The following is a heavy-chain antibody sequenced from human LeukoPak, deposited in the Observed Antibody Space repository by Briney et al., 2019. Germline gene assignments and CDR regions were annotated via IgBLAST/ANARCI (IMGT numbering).Heavy chain of an antibody. CDR2: INHGGRT. D-gene: IGHD2-15*01. V-gene: IGHV4-34*01. CDR1: GGSFSTHY. J-gene: IGHJ4*02. CDR3: ARFGDCSDGICFYYFHY. Sequence: SETLSLTCAVYGGSFSTHYWSWIRQSPGKGLEWIGEINHGGRTKYNPSLKSRVTISIDTSKNQFSLKLHSVTAADTAVYYCARFGDCSDGICFYYFHYWGQGTLVTVSS.